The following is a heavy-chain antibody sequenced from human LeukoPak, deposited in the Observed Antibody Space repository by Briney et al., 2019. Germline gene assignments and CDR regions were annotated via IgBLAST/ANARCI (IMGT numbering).Heavy chain of an antibody. CDR1: GGSISSYY. D-gene: IGHD3-22*01. CDR2: IYHSGST. V-gene: IGHV4-38-2*02. J-gene: IGHJ4*02. Sequence: SETLSLTCTVSGGSISSYYWGWIRQPPGKGLEWIGSIYHSGSTYYNPSLKSRVTISVDTSKNQFSLKLSSVTAADTAVYYCARDPRVSYDSSGYNPNDYWGQGTLVTVSS. CDR3: ARDPRVSYDSSGYNPNDY.